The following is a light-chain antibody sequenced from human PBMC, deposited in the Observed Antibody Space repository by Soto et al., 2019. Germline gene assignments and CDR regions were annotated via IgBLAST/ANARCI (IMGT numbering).Light chain of an antibody. Sequence: QSALTQPASMSGSPGQSITISCTGTSNDVGGYNYVSWYQQHPGKAPKLMIFEVSNRPSGVSNRFSGSKSGNTASLTISGLQAEDEAYYYCCSYTSTNSLVFGGGTKLTVL. CDR2: EVS. CDR1: SNDVGGYNY. CDR3: CSYTSTNSLV. V-gene: IGLV2-14*01. J-gene: IGLJ3*02.